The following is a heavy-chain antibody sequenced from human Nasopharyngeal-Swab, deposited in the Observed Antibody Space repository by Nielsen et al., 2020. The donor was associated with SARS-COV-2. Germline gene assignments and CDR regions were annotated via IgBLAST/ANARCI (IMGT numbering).Heavy chain of an antibody. CDR3: ARDTRRGGVDY. D-gene: IGHD2-15*01. J-gene: IGHJ4*02. Sequence: SETLSLTCTVSGGFINSYYWSWIRQPPRRGLEWIGYIYYSGSTNYNPSFKSRVTISLDTSKNQFSLKLSPVTAADSAVYYCARDTRRGGVDYWGQGTLVTVSS. CDR1: GGFINSYY. V-gene: IGHV4-59*01. CDR2: IYYSGST.